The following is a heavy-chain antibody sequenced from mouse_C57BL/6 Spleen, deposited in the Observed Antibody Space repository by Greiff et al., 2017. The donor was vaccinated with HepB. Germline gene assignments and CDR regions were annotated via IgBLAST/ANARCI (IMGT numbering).Heavy chain of an antibody. D-gene: IGHD2-12*01. CDR1: GYTFTDYY. J-gene: IGHJ1*03. CDR2: INPNNGGT. Sequence: VQLQQSGPELVKPGASVKISCKASGYTFTDYYMNWVKQSNGKSLEWIGDINPNNGGTSYNQKFKGKATLTVDKSSSTAFMELRSLTSEYSAVYYCAKGPSYPLRGYFDVWGTGTTVTVSS. V-gene: IGHV1-26*01. CDR3: AKGPSYPLRGYFDV.